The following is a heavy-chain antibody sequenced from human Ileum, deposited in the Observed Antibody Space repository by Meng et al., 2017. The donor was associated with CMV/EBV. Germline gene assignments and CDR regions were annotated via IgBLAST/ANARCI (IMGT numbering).Heavy chain of an antibody. CDR1: GFTFDDYA. D-gene: IGHD3-3*01. Sequence: GGSLRLSCATSGFTFDDYAMHWVRQAPGKGLEWVSPISGSGGTTYYADSVKGRFTISRDNSKNKVYLQMNSLRAEDTAVYYCAKVKYYDFWSGSYKYYGMDVWGQETTVTVSS. V-gene: IGHV3-23*01. CDR3: AKVKYYDFWSGSYKYYGMDV. CDR2: ISGSGGTT. J-gene: IGHJ6*02.